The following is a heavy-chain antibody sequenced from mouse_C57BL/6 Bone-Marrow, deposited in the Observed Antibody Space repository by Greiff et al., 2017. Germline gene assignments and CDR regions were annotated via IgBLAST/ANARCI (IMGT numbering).Heavy chain of an antibody. J-gene: IGHJ4*01. D-gene: IGHD1-1*01. V-gene: IGHV1-47*01. CDR2: FHPYNDDT. CDR1: GYTFTTYP. Sequence: VQLQQSGAELVEPGASVKMSCKASGYTFTTYPIEWMKQNHGKSLEWIGNFHPYNDDTKYNEKFKGKATLTVEKSSSTVYLELSRLTSDDSAVYYCARATTVERDYYAMDYWGQGTSVTVSS. CDR3: ARATTVERDYYAMDY.